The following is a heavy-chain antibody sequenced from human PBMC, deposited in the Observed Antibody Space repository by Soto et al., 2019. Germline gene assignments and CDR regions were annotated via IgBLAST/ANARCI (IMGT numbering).Heavy chain of an antibody. CDR3: ARDRDPQYTGGDY. D-gene: IGHD1-26*01. CDR1: GGTFSSYA. V-gene: IGHV1-69*01. Sequence: QVQLVQSGAEVKKPGSSVKVSCKASGGTFSSYAISWVRQAPGQGLEWMGGIIPIFGTANYEQQFQGRVTITAYESTSTAYMERSRLRSEDTAVYYWARDRDPQYTGGDYWGQGTLVTVSS. CDR2: IIPIFGTA. J-gene: IGHJ4*02.